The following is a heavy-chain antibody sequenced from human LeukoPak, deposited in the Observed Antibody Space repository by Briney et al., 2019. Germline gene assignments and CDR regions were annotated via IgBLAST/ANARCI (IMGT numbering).Heavy chain of an antibody. CDR3: AKGKEELRFLEWLLYPPFDY. D-gene: IGHD3-3*01. J-gene: IGHJ4*02. V-gene: IGHV3-21*04. Sequence: GGSLRLSCAASGFTFSSYSMNWVRQAPGKGLEWVSSISSSSSYIYYADSVKGRFTISRDNSKNTLYLQMNSLRAEDTAVYYCAKGKEELRFLEWLLYPPFDYWGQGTLVTVSS. CDR1: GFTFSSYS. CDR2: ISSSSSYI.